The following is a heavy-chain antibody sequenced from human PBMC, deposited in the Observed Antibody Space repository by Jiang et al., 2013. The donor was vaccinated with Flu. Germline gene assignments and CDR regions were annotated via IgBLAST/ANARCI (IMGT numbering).Heavy chain of an antibody. CDR3: AKDDSSGLSYYYYGMDV. D-gene: IGHD3-22*01. J-gene: IGHJ6*02. Sequence: VQLLESGGGLVQPGGSLRLSCAASGFTFSSYAMSWVRQAPGKGLEWVSAISGSGGSTYYADSVKGRFTISRDNSKNTLYLQMNSLRAEDTAVYYCAKDDSSGLSYYYYGMDVWGQGTTVTVSS. CDR2: ISGSGGST. CDR1: GFTFSSYA. V-gene: IGHV3-23*01.